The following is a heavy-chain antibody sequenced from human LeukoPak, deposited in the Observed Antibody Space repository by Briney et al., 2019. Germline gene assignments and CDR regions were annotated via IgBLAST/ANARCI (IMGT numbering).Heavy chain of an antibody. J-gene: IGHJ4*02. V-gene: IGHV4-39*01. CDR3: ARGRGVYSGYRFDY. CDR2: ICSSGSA. CDR1: GGSISNRNYH. D-gene: IGHD5-12*01. Sequence: SETLSLTCTVSGGSISNRNYHWGWIRQPPGKGLEWIGSICSSGSAYYNPSLKSRVTTSIDTSKNQFSLRLTSVTAADTAFYYCARGRGVYSGYRFDYWGQGTLVTVSS.